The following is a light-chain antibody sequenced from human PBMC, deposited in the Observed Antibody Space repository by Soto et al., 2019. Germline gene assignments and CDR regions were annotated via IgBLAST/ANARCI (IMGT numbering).Light chain of an antibody. CDR3: SSYTSSGTL. Sequence: QSVLTQPASVSGSPGQSLTIFCTGTSGDVGGYHYVSWYQHHPGKAPKLMIYDVSDLPSGFSHRFSGSKSGNTESLTISGLQAEDEADYYCSSYTSSGTLFGTGTKVTVL. V-gene: IGLV2-14*03. J-gene: IGLJ1*01. CDR1: SGDVGGYHY. CDR2: DVS.